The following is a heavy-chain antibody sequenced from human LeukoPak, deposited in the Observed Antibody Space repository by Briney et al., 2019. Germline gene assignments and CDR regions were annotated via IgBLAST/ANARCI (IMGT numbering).Heavy chain of an antibody. CDR3: AKGYGSGSYYPGAFYFDY. Sequence: PGGSLRLSCAASGFTFSGSAMHWVRQASGKGLEWVGRIRSKANSYATAYAASVKGRFTISRDDSKNTACLQMNSLKTKDTAVYYCAKGYGSGSYYPGAFYFDYWGQGTLVTVSS. D-gene: IGHD3-10*01. J-gene: IGHJ4*02. CDR2: IRSKANSYAT. CDR1: GFTFSGSA. V-gene: IGHV3-73*01.